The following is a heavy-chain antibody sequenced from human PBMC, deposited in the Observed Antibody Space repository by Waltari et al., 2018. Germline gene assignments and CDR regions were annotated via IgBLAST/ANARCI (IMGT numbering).Heavy chain of an antibody. CDR1: VPLLIRKY. D-gene: IGHD6-19*01. CDR3: ARGSSFSGYFDL. J-gene: IGHJ4*02. Sequence: EVQLVETGGTLIQPGGSMRGPGAPSVPLLIRKYMSWVRQAPGKGLEWVSVMYSSRTTYYADSVKGRFTISRDNSKNTLYLEMNSLRAEDTAVYYCARGSSFSGYFDLWGQGTPVTVSS. CDR2: MYSSRTT. V-gene: IGHV3-53*02.